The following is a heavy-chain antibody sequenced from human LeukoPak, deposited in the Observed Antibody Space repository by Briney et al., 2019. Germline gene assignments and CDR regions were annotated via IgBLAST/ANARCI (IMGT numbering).Heavy chain of an antibody. Sequence: PGGSLRLSCAASGFTFSDYYMSWIRQAPGKGLEWVSAISGSGGSTYYADSVKGRFTISRDNSKNTLYLQMNSLRAEDTAVYYCAKDGLDSSWYYRGPFDPWGQGTLVTVSS. J-gene: IGHJ5*02. V-gene: IGHV3-23*01. CDR1: GFTFSDYY. CDR2: ISGSGGST. D-gene: IGHD6-13*01. CDR3: AKDGLDSSWYYRGPFDP.